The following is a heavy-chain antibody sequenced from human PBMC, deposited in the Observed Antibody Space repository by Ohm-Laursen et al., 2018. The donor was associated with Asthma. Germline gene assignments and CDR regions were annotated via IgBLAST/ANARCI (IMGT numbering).Heavy chain of an antibody. CDR3: AKDHNDFWSGNGYFFDY. D-gene: IGHD3-3*01. Sequence: RSLRLSCTASGFTFSSYGMHWVRQAPGKGLEWMAFISYDGNNKYYADSVKGRFTISRDNSKNTLYLQLDSLRADDTAVYYCAKDHNDFWSGNGYFFDYWGQGTRVTVSS. J-gene: IGHJ4*02. V-gene: IGHV3-30*18. CDR2: ISYDGNNK. CDR1: GFTFSSYG.